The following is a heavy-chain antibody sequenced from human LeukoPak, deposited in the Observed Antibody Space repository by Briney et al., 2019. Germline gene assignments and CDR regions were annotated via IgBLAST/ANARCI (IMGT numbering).Heavy chain of an antibody. J-gene: IGHJ3*02. D-gene: IGHD4-17*01. V-gene: IGHV3-21*01. CDR2: ISSSGGST. CDR3: ARDKGNDYGDYVGLSAFDI. Sequence: PGGSLRLSCAASGFTFSSYAMNWVRQTPGKGLEWVSAISSSGGSTYYAGSVKGRFTISRDNAKNSLYLQMNSLRAEDTAVYYCARDKGNDYGDYVGLSAFDIWGQGTMVTVSS. CDR1: GFTFSSYA.